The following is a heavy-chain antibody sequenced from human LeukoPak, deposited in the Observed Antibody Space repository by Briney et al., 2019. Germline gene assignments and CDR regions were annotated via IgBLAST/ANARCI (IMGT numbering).Heavy chain of an antibody. CDR3: ASSYGDYVNFDY. V-gene: IGHV1-69*05. J-gene: IGHJ4*01. Sequence: GSSVKVSCKASGGTFSSYAISWVRQAPGQGLEWMGGIIPIFGTANYAQKFQGRVTITTDESTSTAYMELSSLRSEDTAVYYCASSYGDYVNFDYWGQEPWSPSPQ. CDR2: IIPIFGTA. D-gene: IGHD4-17*01. CDR1: GGTFSSYA.